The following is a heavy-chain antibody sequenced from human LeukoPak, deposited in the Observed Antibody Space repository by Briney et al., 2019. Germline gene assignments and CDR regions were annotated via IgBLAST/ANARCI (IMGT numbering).Heavy chain of an antibody. J-gene: IGHJ5*02. CDR2: IGCSDADR. CDR3: AKDGVSFNKRWDWFDP. V-gene: IGHV3-23*01. CDR1: GFTFTNYD. D-gene: IGHD1-26*01. Sequence: GGSLRLSCAASGFTFTNYDMSWVRQTPGMGLEWVASIGCSDADRYYADPVKGRFTIMRDHSKRTVSLQFNSLRAEDTAVYYCAKDGVSFNKRWDWFDPWGQGTLVSVSS.